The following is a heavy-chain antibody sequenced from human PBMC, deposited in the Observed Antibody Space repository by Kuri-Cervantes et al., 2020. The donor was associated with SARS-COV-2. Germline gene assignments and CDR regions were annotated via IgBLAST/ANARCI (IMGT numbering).Heavy chain of an antibody. CDR1: GGSISSGGYY. V-gene: IGHV4-30-2*01. Sequence: SETLSLTCTVSGGSISSGGYYWSWIRQPPGKGLEWIGYIYHSGSTYYNPSLKSRVTISVDRSKNQFSLKLSSVTAADTAVYYCARITMVRGVIYMDVWGKGTTVTVSS. CDR3: ARITMVRGVIYMDV. CDR2: IYHSGST. D-gene: IGHD3-10*01. J-gene: IGHJ6*03.